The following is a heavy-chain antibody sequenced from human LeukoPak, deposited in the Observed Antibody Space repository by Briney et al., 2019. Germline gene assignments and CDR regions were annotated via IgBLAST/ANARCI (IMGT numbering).Heavy chain of an antibody. CDR1: GYTFTGYY. D-gene: IGHD6-13*01. V-gene: IGHV1-2*02. CDR3: ARDRRIAAAATRRYYYGMDV. Sequence: ASVKVSCKASGYTFTGYYMHWVRQAPGQGLEWMGWINPNSGGTNYAQKFQGRATMTRDTSISTAYMELSRLRSDDTAVYYCARDRRIAAAATRRYYYGMDVWGQGTTVTVSS. CDR2: INPNSGGT. J-gene: IGHJ6*02.